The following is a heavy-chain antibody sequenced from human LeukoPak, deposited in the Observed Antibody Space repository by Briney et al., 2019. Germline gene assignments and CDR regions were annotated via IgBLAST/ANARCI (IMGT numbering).Heavy chain of an antibody. CDR2: IYYSEST. CDR1: GGPITIGDSY. Sequence: SETLSLTCTVSGGPITIGDSYWSWIRQLPGKGLEWIGYIYYSESTYYNPSLKSRVTISMDTYKNQFSLRLKSVTAADTAVYYCASTLLGYSYGPSDHCGQGTLVIVSS. J-gene: IGHJ5*02. CDR3: ASTLLGYSYGPSDH. V-gene: IGHV4-31*03. D-gene: IGHD5-18*01.